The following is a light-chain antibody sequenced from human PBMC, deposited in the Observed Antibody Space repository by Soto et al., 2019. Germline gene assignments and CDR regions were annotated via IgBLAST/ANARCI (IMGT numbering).Light chain of an antibody. J-gene: IGKJ5*01. CDR3: QQRSKWPIT. Sequence: ASVGARVTITCLASQSISSWLAWYQQKPGKAPKLLIYKASSLESGVPSRFSGSGSGTDFTLTISSLEPEDFAVYYCQQRSKWPITFGQGTRLEIK. CDR1: QSISSW. CDR2: KAS. V-gene: IGKV1-5*03.